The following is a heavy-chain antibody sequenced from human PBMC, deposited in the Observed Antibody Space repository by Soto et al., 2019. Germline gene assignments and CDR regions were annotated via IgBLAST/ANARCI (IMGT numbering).Heavy chain of an antibody. CDR2: ISYDGINK. V-gene: IGHV3-30*03. CDR3: ARSPQPTRGIHWYFDL. CDR1: GFTFNTYG. D-gene: IGHD2-2*01. J-gene: IGHJ2*01. Sequence: QVQLVESGGGVVQPRRSLGLSCAASGFTFNTYGMHWVRQAPGKGLEWVAAISYDGINKYYADSVKGRFTISRDNSKNTLYVQMNSLRAEDTAVYYCARSPQPTRGIHWYFDLWGRGILVTVSS.